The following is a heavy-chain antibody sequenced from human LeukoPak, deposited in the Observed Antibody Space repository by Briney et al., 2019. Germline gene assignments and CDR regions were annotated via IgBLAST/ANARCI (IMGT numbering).Heavy chain of an antibody. D-gene: IGHD2-21*01. J-gene: IGHJ6*03. CDR3: AKTILLQPSCYYYYMDV. CDR2: IRYDGSNK. V-gene: IGHV3-30*02. Sequence: GGSLRLSCAASGFTFSSYGMHWVRQAPGKGLEWVAFIRYDGSNKYYADSVKGRFTISRDNSKNTLYLQMNSLRAEDTAVYYCAKTILLQPSCYYYYMDVWSKGTTVTVSS. CDR1: GFTFSSYG.